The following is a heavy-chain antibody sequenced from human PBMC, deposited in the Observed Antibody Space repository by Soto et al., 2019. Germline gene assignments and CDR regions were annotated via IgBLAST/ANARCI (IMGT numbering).Heavy chain of an antibody. Sequence: GASVKVSCKASGGTFSSYAISWVRQAPGQGLEWMGGIIPIFGTANYAQKFQGRVTITADESTSTAYMELSSLRSEDTAVYYCARASSGQSSDYYCGMDVWGQGTTVTVSS. CDR2: IIPIFGTA. D-gene: IGHD3-22*01. CDR3: ARASSGQSSDYYCGMDV. CDR1: GGTFSSYA. J-gene: IGHJ6*02. V-gene: IGHV1-69*13.